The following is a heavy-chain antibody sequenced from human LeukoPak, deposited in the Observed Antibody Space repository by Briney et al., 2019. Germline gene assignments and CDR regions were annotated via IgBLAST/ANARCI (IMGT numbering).Heavy chain of an antibody. CDR2: ISYDGSYK. D-gene: IGHD3-9*01. CDR3: AMNSGYFDWLLLDDAFDI. CDR1: GFTFSTYA. Sequence: PGGSLRLSCAASGFTFSTYAMHWVRQAPGKGLEWVALISYDGSYKSYADSVKGRFTISRDNSKNTLYLQMNSLRAEDTAVYYCAMNSGYFDWLLLDDAFDIWGQGTMVTVSS. V-gene: IGHV3-30*04. J-gene: IGHJ3*02.